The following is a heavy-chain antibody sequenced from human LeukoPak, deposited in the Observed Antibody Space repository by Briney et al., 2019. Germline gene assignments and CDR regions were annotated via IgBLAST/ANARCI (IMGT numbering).Heavy chain of an antibody. V-gene: IGHV4-30-4*01. D-gene: IGHD3-22*01. CDR1: GGSISSGDYY. J-gene: IGHJ5*02. CDR2: TYYSGTT. Sequence: SETLSLTCTVSGGSISSGDYYWSWLRQPPGKGLEWIGYTYYSGTTYYNPSLKSRATISVDTSKNQFSLKLTSVTAADTAVYYCARPYYYDSRIDPWGQGTLVTVSS. CDR3: ARPYYYDSRIDP.